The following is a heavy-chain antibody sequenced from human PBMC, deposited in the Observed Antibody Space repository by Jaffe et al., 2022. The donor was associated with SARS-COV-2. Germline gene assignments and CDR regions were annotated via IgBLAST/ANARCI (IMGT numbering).Heavy chain of an antibody. Sequence: QVQLVQSGAEVKKPGASVKVSCKASGYTFTSYAMHWVRQAPGQRLEWMGWINAGNGNTKYSQKFQGRVTITRDTSASTAYMELSSLRSEDTAVYYCARVGSSSLPFDYWGQGTLVTVSS. CDR1: GYTFTSYA. V-gene: IGHV1-3*01. J-gene: IGHJ4*02. CDR2: INAGNGNT. CDR3: ARVGSSSLPFDY. D-gene: IGHD6-6*01.